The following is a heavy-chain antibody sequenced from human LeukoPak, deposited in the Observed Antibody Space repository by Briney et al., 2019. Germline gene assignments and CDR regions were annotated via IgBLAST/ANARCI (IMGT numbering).Heavy chain of an antibody. CDR2: IYPRDGST. CDR1: GYTFTGNY. J-gene: IGHJ4*02. Sequence: ASVKVSCKASGYTFTGNYIHWVRQAPGQGLEWMGMIYPRDGSTSYAQRFQGRVTVTRDTSTSTVHMELSGLRSEDTAVYYCARDQEGFDYWGQGTLVTVSS. V-gene: IGHV1-46*01. CDR3: ARDQEGFDY.